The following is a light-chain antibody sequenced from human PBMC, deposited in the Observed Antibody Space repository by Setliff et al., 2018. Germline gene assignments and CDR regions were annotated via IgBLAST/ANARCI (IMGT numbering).Light chain of an antibody. CDR3: NAYTSGSTYV. Sequence: QSALTQPASVSGSPGQSITISCSGTSSDVGSHDLVSWYQQHPGKAPKLIIYAVSDRPSGVSNRFSGSKSGNTASLTISGLQTEDEADYYCNAYTSGSTYVFGTGTKVTV. CDR2: AVS. V-gene: IGLV2-14*03. J-gene: IGLJ1*01. CDR1: SSDVGSHDL.